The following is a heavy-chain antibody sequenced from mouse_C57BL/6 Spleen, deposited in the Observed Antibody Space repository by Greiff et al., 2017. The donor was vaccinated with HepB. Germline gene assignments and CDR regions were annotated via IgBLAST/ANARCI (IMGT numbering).Heavy chain of an antibody. Sequence: QVQLKQPGAELVMPGASVKLSCKASGYTFTSYWMHWVKQRPGQGLEWIGEIDPSDSYTNYNQKFKGKSTLTVDKSSSTAYMQLSSLTSEDSAVYYCARRRNFPYAMDYWGQGTSVTVSS. CDR1: GYTFTSYW. CDR3: ARRRNFPYAMDY. V-gene: IGHV1-69*01. J-gene: IGHJ4*01. CDR2: IDPSDSYT. D-gene: IGHD2-1*01.